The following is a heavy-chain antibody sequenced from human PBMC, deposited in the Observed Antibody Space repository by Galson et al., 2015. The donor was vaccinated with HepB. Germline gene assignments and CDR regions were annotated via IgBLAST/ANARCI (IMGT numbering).Heavy chain of an antibody. J-gene: IGHJ3*02. Sequence: YSWSWIRQHPGKGLEWIGYIHYSGTTYYNPSLKSRVAISIDTSKNQFSLKVNSVIAADTAVYYCARTGGDWRAFDIWGQGTMVTVSS. CDR1: YS. CDR3: ARTGGDWRAFDI. D-gene: IGHD3-16*01. CDR2: IHYSGTT. V-gene: IGHV4-31*02.